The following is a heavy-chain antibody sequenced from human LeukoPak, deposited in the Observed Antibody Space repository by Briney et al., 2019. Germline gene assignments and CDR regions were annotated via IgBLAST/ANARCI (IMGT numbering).Heavy chain of an antibody. Sequence: SETLSLTCTVSGGSISSYYWSWIRQPPGKGLEWIGYIYYSGSTNYNPSLKSRVTISVDTSKNQFSLKLSSVTAADTAEYYCARVGWNYYFDYWGQGTLVTVSS. CDR2: IYYSGST. CDR3: ARVGWNYYFDY. D-gene: IGHD1-1*01. CDR1: GGSISSYY. V-gene: IGHV4-59*01. J-gene: IGHJ4*02.